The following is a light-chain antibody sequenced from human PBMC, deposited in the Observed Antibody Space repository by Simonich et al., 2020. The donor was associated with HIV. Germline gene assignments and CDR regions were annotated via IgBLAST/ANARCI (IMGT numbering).Light chain of an antibody. CDR3: QQSYSTPRT. CDR2: AES. V-gene: IGKV1-39*01. J-gene: IGKJ1*01. Sequence: DIQMTQSPSSLSASVGNRVTITCRASQSSCSYLSWYQQKPGKAPKLLIYAESSLQSGVPSRFSGSGSGTDFTLTISSLQPEDFATYFCQQSYSTPRTFGQGTKVEIK. CDR1: QSSCSY.